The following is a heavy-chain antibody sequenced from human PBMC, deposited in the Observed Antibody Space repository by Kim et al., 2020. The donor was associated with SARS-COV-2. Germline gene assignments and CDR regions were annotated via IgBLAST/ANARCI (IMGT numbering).Heavy chain of an antibody. CDR2: IKQDGSEK. Sequence: GGSLRLSCAASGFTFSSHWMSWVRQAPGKGLDWVANIKQDGSEKYYVDSVKGRFTISRDNAKNSLYLQMNSLRAEDTAVYYCARVIVSGGTSSYDAFDIWGRGTLVTVSS. CDR3: ARVIVSGGTSSYDAFDI. V-gene: IGHV3-7*01. CDR1: GFTFSSHW. D-gene: IGHD2-2*01. J-gene: IGHJ3*02.